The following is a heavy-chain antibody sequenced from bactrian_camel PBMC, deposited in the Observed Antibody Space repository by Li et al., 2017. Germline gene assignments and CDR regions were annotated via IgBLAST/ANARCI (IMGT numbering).Heavy chain of an antibody. CDR2: LKTSEGAA. D-gene: IGHD2*01. Sequence: HVQLVESGGGSVQAGGSLRLSCGYTSSSYCMAWFRQAPGKEREGVALLKTSEGAATYVDAVKGRFTISQDYIKRTLNLQMNSLKPEDTAMYHCAARPDCYRGSWPTLGYYARGTQVTVS. CDR1: YTSSSYC. J-gene: IGHJ4*01. V-gene: IGHV3S1*01.